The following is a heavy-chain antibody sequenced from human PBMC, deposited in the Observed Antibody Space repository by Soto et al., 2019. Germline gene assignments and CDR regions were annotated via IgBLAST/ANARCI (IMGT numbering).Heavy chain of an antibody. CDR1: GGSISSGDYY. CDR3: ASNSYGYTFYEY. V-gene: IGHV4-30-4*01. Sequence: SETLSLTCTVSGGSISSGDYYWSWIRQPPGKGLEWIGYIYYSGSTYYNPSLKSRVTISVDTSKNQFSLKLSSVTAADTAVYYCASNSYGYTFYEYGGQGTRVTGSS. CDR2: IYYSGST. J-gene: IGHJ4*02. D-gene: IGHD5-18*01.